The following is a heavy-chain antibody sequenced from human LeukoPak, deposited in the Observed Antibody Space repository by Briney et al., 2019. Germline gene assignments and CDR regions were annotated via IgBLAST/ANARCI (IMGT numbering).Heavy chain of an antibody. J-gene: IGHJ4*02. V-gene: IGHV3-7*01. CDR2: INPDGNKK. D-gene: IGHD5-18*01. CDR1: GLTFSNSR. CDR3: ARDLAYSRLDY. Sequence: GGSLRLSCAVSGLTFSNSRMDWVRQAPGKGLEWVASINPDGNKKYSADSVKGRFTISRDNAENSLYLQMNSLRVEDTAFYYCARDLAYSRLDYWGQGMLVTVSS.